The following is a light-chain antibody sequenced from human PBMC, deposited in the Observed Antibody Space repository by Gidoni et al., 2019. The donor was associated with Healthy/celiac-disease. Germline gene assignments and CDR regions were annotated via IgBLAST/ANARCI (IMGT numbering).Light chain of an antibody. Sequence: DIQMTQSPSSLSASVGDRVTITCRASQSISSYLNWYQQKPGKAPKLLIYAASSLQSGVPSRFSGSGSGTDFTLTISSLQPEDVATYYCKQSYSTLWTFGQGTKVEIK. CDR3: KQSYSTLWT. CDR1: QSISSY. CDR2: AAS. V-gene: IGKV1-39*01. J-gene: IGKJ1*01.